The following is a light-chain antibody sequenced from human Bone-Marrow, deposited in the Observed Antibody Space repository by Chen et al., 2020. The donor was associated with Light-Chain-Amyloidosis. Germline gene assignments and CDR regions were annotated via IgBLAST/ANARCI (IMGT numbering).Light chain of an antibody. CDR2: RDT. J-gene: IGLJ2*01. CDR1: DLPTKY. CDR3: QSADSSGTYEVI. Sequence: SYELTQPPSVSVSPGQTARITCSGDDLPTKYAYWYQQKPAHAPVLVIHRDTERPSGISERFSGASSGTTATLTISGVQEEDEADYHCQSADSSGTYEVIFGGGTKLTVL. V-gene: IGLV3-25*03.